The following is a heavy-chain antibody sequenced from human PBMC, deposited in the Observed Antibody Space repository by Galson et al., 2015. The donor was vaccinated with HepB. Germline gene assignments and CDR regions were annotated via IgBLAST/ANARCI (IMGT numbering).Heavy chain of an antibody. CDR3: AKDLAARPGNY. V-gene: IGHV3-30*18. Sequence: SMRISCAASGFTFSSYGMHWVRQAPGKGLEWVAVISYDGSNKYYADSVKGRFTISRDNSKNTLYLQMNSLRAEDTAVYYCAKDLAARPGNYWGQGTLVTVSS. CDR1: GFTFSSYG. D-gene: IGHD6-6*01. J-gene: IGHJ4*02. CDR2: ISYDGSNK.